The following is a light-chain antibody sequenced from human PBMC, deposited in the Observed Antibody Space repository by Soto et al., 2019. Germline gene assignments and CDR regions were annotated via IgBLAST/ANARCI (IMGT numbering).Light chain of an antibody. V-gene: IGKV3-20*01. Sequence: LKLSPGTVSLSPGERGTLSWGASQSVSRRYLALYQQKPGQAPRLLIYGASSRATGIPDRFSGSESGTDFTLTISRLEPEDCAVYYGQQSGSSPWTFGQGTKVDI. J-gene: IGKJ1*01. CDR1: QSVSRRY. CDR3: QQSGSSPWT. CDR2: GAS.